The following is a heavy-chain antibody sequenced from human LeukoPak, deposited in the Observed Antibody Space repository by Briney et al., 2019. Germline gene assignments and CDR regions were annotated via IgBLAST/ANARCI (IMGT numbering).Heavy chain of an antibody. CDR2: ISAYNGAT. CDR1: GYTFTRYG. V-gene: IGHV1-18*01. Sequence: ASVKVSCKASGYTFTRYGISWVRQAPGQGLEWMGWISAYNGATNYAQKVQGRVTMTTDTSTSTVYMELRSLRYDDTAVYYCARDYSSRWYYFDYWGQGGLVTVSS. J-gene: IGHJ4*02. D-gene: IGHD6-13*01. CDR3: ARDYSSRWYYFDY.